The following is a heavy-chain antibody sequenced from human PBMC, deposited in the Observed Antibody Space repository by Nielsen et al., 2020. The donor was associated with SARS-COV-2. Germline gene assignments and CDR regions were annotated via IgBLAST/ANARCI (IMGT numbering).Heavy chain of an antibody. D-gene: IGHD3-3*01. CDR3: ARAPSITIFGVVGWFDP. V-gene: IGHV4-34*01. J-gene: IGHJ5*02. Sequence: ETLSLTCAVYGESFSGYYWSWIRQPPGKGLEWIGEINHRGSSNSNPSLKSRVTISVDTSKNQFSLKLSSVTAADTAVYYCARAPSITIFGVVGWFDPWGQGTLVTVSS. CDR2: INHRGSS. CDR1: GESFSGYY.